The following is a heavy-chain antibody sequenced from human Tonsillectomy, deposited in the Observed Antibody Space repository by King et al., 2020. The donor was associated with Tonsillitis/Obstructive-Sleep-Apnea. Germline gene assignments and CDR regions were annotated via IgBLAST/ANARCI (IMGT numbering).Heavy chain of an antibody. Sequence: ITLKESGPTLVKPPQTLTLTCTFSGFSLTTSGVGVGWIRQPPGKALEWLALIYWDDDKRYSPSLKSRLTITKDTSKNQVVLTMTNMDPVDTATYYCAHMRVHLGWAYNFDYWGQGTLVTVSS. CDR1: GFSLTTSGVG. V-gene: IGHV2-5*02. J-gene: IGHJ4*02. CDR2: IYWDDDK. CDR3: AHMRVHLGWAYNFDY. D-gene: IGHD3-3*01.